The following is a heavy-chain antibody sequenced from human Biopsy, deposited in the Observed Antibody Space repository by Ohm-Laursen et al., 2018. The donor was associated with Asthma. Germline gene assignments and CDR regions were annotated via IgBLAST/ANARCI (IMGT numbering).Heavy chain of an antibody. CDR3: ARDGPELPTELDY. CDR2: IDSRSFST. D-gene: IGHD1-14*01. V-gene: IGHV3-11*06. Sequence: SLRLSCTASGVTFSDHYMSWIRQAPGKGLEWVSFIDSRSFSTTYADSVKGRLTISRDNAKNSLYLQMNSLRAEDTAVYYCARDGPELPTELDYWGPGTLVTVSS. CDR1: GVTFSDHY. J-gene: IGHJ4*02.